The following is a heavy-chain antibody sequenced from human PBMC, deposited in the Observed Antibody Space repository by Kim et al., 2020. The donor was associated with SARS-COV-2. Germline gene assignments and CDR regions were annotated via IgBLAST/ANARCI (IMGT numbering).Heavy chain of an antibody. CDR1: GFGVSSNY. V-gene: IGHV3-53*01. J-gene: IGHJ1*01. CDR2: LFGGDSA. CDR3: ARIFGVKIWYCEH. D-gene: IGHD3-3*01. Sequence: GGSRRLSCSASGFGVSSNYMGWVRQAPGKGLEWVSVLFGGDSAYYADSVNGRFTISRHISKNTVSLQMNTLRAADTAVYYCARIFGVKIWYCEHLCQGT.